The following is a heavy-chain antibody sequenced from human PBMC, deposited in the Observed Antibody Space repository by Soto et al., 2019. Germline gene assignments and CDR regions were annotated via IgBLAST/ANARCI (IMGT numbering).Heavy chain of an antibody. J-gene: IGHJ4*02. D-gene: IGHD1-26*01. CDR1: GYSFTSYW. Sequence: GESLKISCKGSGYSFTSYWIGWVRQMPGKGLEWMGIIYPGDSDTRYSPSFQGQVTISADKSISTAYLQWSSLKASDTAMYYCARTTVYSRSYSIPSYWGQGTLVTVSS. V-gene: IGHV5-51*01. CDR2: IYPGDSDT. CDR3: ARTTVYSRSYSIPSY.